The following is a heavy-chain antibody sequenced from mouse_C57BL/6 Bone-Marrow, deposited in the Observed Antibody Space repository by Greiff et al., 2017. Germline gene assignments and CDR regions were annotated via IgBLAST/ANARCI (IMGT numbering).Heavy chain of an antibody. J-gene: IGHJ2*01. CDR2: INPNNGGT. CDR1: GYTFTEYT. CDR3: ARLRDYFDY. Sequence: VQLQQSGAELVKPGASVTLSCKASGYTFTEYTIHWVKQSHVNSLEWIGDINPNNGGTSYNQKFKGKATLTVDTSSSTAYMELRSLTSEDSAVYYRARLRDYFDYWGQGTTLTVSS. V-gene: IGHV1-18*01.